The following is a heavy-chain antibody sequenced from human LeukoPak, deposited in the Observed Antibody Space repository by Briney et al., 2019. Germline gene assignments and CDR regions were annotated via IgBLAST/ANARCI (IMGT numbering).Heavy chain of an antibody. J-gene: IGHJ1*01. V-gene: IGHV1-2*02. CDR3: ARGYYDSSDYEYFQH. CDR2: INPNSGGT. D-gene: IGHD3-22*01. CDR1: GYTFSGYY. Sequence: ASVKVSCKASGYTFSGYYLHWVRQAPGQGLEWMGWINPNSGGTNSAQKFQGRVTMTRDTSIITAYMELSRLRSDDTAVYFCARGYYDSSDYEYFQHWGQGTLVPVSS.